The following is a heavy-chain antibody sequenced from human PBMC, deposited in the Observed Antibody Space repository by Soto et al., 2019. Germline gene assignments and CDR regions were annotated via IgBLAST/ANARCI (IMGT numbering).Heavy chain of an antibody. J-gene: IGHJ4*02. CDR3: AKGRAEGPQLTGLYYFDY. Sequence: GGSLRLSCVASGFTFSSYAMSWVRQAPGKGLEWVSGISGSGGATYYADSVKGRLTISRDNSKNMLYLQMNSLRAEDTAVYYCAKGRAEGPQLTGLYYFDYWGQGTLVTVSS. D-gene: IGHD1-20*01. V-gene: IGHV3-23*01. CDR1: GFTFSSYA. CDR2: ISGSGGAT.